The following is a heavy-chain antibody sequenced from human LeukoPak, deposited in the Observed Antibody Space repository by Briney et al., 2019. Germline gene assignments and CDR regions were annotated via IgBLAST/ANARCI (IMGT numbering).Heavy chain of an antibody. CDR1: GGSFSSYY. V-gene: IGHV4-34*01. CDR2: INDSGGT. D-gene: IGHD2-15*01. Sequence: PSETLSLTCSVYGGSFSSYYWSWIRQPPGKGLEWIGEINDSGGTNYNPSLKSRFTMSVDTSKNQFSLKLSSVTAADTAVYYCARDIVVVVAATHSNWFDPWGQGTLVTVSS. CDR3: ARDIVVVVAATHSNWFDP. J-gene: IGHJ5*02.